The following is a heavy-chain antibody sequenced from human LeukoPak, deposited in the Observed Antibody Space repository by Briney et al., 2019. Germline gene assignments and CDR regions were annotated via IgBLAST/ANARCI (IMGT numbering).Heavy chain of an antibody. J-gene: IGHJ5*02. V-gene: IGHV3-30-3*01. Sequence: PGGSLRLSCAASGFTFSSYAMHWVRQAPGKGLEWVAVISYDGSNKYYADSVKGRFTISRDNSKNTLYLQMNSLRAEDTAVYYCARGGQQLDRGWFDPWGQGTLVTVSS. CDR1: GFTFSSYA. CDR3: ARGGQQLDRGWFDP. CDR2: ISYDGSNK. D-gene: IGHD6-13*01.